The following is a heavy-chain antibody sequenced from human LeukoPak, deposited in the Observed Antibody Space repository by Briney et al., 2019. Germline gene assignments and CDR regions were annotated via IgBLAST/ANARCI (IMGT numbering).Heavy chain of an antibody. D-gene: IGHD6-13*01. Sequence: GGSLRLSCAASGFTFSSYAMSWVRQAPGKGLEWVSAIGGSGGSTYYADSVKGRFTISRDNSKNTLYLQMNSLRAEDTAVYYCAKAPYLQAAAGNDPWGQGTLVTVSS. J-gene: IGHJ5*02. CDR3: AKAPYLQAAAGNDP. V-gene: IGHV3-23*01. CDR1: GFTFSSYA. CDR2: IGGSGGST.